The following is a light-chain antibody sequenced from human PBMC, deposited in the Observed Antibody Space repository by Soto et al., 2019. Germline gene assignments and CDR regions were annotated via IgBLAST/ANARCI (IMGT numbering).Light chain of an antibody. CDR3: AARDDRPNGPV. V-gene: IGLV1-44*01. J-gene: IGLJ1*01. CDR1: NSNIGSNT. CDR2: YDN. Sequence: QSVLTQPPSASGTPGQRVTISCSGSNSNIGSNTVNWYQQLPGTAPKLLIYYDNLRPSGVPDRISGSKSGTSASLAISGLQSDDEADYYCAARDDRPNGPVFATGRKV.